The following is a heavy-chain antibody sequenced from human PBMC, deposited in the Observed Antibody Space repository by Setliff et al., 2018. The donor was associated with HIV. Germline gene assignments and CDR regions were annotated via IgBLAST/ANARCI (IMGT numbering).Heavy chain of an antibody. Sequence: ASVKVSCKAFGYTFTSYFLHWVRQAPGQGLEWLGIIDPNGGATNNAQKLQGRLTVTTDTSTGTLYMELSNLRSDDSAVYYCARAGGGAADQAFDIWGQGTMVTVS. CDR3: ARAGGGAADQAFDI. CDR2: IDPNGGAT. V-gene: IGHV1-46*01. CDR1: GYTFTSYF. J-gene: IGHJ3*02. D-gene: IGHD2-2*01.